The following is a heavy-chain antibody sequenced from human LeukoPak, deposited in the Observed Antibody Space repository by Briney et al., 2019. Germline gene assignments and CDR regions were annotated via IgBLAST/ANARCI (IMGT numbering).Heavy chain of an antibody. V-gene: IGHV4-31*03. CDR2: IYYSGST. CDR3: AREPYSSRRQAFDI. Sequence: PSETLSLTCTVSGGSISSGGYYWSWIRQHPGKGLEWIGYIYYSGSTYYNPSLESRVTISVDTSKNQFSLKLSSVTAADTAVYYCAREPYSSRRQAFDIWGQGTMVTVSS. J-gene: IGHJ3*02. CDR1: GGSISSGGYY. D-gene: IGHD6-13*01.